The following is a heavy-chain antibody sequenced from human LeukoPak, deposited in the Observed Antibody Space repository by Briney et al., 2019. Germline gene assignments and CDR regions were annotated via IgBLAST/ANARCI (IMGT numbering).Heavy chain of an antibody. CDR2: ISSSSSTI. CDR3: ARKRVTLVRGVDITSYYFGY. Sequence: GGSLRLSCAASGFTFSSYSMNWVRQAPGKGLEWVSYISSSSSTIYYADSVKGRFTISRDNAKNSLYLQMNSLRAEDTALYYCARKRVTLVRGVDITSYYFGYWGQGTLVTVSS. D-gene: IGHD3-10*01. J-gene: IGHJ4*02. V-gene: IGHV3-48*04. CDR1: GFTFSSYS.